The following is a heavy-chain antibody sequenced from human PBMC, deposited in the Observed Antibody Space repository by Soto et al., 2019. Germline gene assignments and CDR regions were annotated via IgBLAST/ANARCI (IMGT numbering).Heavy chain of an antibody. CDR1: GGTFSSDF. J-gene: IGHJ6*02. V-gene: IGHV1-69*06. Sequence: SVKVSCKAPGGTFSSDFISWVRQAPGQGLEWVGGTIAGFGSANFAQKFQGRVTITADRFTSTVYMELSSLTSEDTATYYCARDQDSDNYVYAGSQEPYGMDLWGQGTTLTVS. D-gene: IGHD3-16*01. CDR3: ARDQDSDNYVYAGSQEPYGMDL. CDR2: TIAGFGSA.